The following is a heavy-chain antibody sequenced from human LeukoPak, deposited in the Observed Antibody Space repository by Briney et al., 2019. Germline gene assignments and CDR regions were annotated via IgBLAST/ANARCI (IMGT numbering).Heavy chain of an antibody. Sequence: GGSLTLSCAASGFTFSSYSMNWVRQAPGKGLEWVSSISSSSSYIYYADSLKGRFTISRDNAKNSLYLQMNSLRAEDTAVYYCARDTWSKYYFDYWGQGTLVTVSS. D-gene: IGHD1/OR15-1a*01. J-gene: IGHJ4*02. V-gene: IGHV3-21*01. CDR1: GFTFSSYS. CDR2: ISSSSSYI. CDR3: ARDTWSKYYFDY.